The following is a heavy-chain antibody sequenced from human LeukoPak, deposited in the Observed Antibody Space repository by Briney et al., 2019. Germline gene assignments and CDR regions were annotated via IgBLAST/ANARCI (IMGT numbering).Heavy chain of an antibody. V-gene: IGHV3-7*03. CDR1: GFTFSNYW. CDR2: IKPDGSEI. Sequence: PGGSLRLSCAASGFTFSNYWMSWLRQAPGKGLEWVVNIKPDGSEIYSVESVKGRFTISRDNAKDSLYLQMNSLRVEDTAVYYCAKDSLMYYGSGSINWLDPWGQGTLVTVSS. J-gene: IGHJ5*02. CDR3: AKDSLMYYGSGSINWLDP. D-gene: IGHD3-10*01.